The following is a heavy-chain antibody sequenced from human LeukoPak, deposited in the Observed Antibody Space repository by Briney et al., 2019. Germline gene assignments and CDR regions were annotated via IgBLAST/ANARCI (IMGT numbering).Heavy chain of an antibody. V-gene: IGHV3-74*01. Sequence: GGSLRLSCEASGFTFSSYWMHWVRQIPGKGLMWVSRIESNGLTLYADSVRDRFTISRDNGKNTIYLQMNSLRVDDTAVYYCAKAATYFYGSVTYDWFESWGQGTLVTVSS. CDR1: GFTFSSYW. D-gene: IGHD3-10*01. CDR3: AKAATYFYGSVTYDWFES. J-gene: IGHJ5*01. CDR2: IESNGLT.